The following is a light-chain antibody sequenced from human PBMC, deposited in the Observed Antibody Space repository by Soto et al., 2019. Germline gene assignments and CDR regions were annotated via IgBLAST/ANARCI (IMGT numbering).Light chain of an antibody. CDR1: RSDVGAYNY. V-gene: IGLV2-14*01. Sequence: QSALTQPASVSGSPGQSITISCTGTRSDVGAYNYVSWYQQHPGKAPKLIIYEVSNRPSGVSNRFSGSKSGNTASLTISGLPAEDDADYYCSSYTTSPTLVAFGGGTKLTVL. J-gene: IGLJ2*01. CDR3: SSYTTSPTLVA. CDR2: EVS.